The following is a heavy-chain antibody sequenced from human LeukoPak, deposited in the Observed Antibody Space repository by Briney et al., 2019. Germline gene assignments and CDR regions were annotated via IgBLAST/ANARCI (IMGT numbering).Heavy chain of an antibody. D-gene: IGHD4-11*01. V-gene: IGHV3-48*03. Sequence: AGGSLRLSCAASGFTFSSYEMNWVRQAPGKGLEWVSYINSRGSAIYYADSVKGRFTISRDNAQNSLYLQMNSLRAEDTAVYYCARAHSKYDCWGQGTLVTVSS. CDR3: ARAHSKYDC. J-gene: IGHJ4*02. CDR2: INSRGSAI. CDR1: GFTFSSYE.